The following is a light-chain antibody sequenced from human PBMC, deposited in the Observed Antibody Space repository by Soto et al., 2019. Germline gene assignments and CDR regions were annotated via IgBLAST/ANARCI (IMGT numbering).Light chain of an antibody. CDR2: KAS. V-gene: IGKV1-5*03. Sequence: DIQMTQSPSTLSASVGDRVTITCRASQSISGWLAWYQQKPGKAPKLLIYKASTLGNGVPSSFSGSGSGTEFTLTISSLQPDDFATDFCQQYNTFPYTFGQGTKLEIK. CDR3: QQYNTFPYT. J-gene: IGKJ2*01. CDR1: QSISGW.